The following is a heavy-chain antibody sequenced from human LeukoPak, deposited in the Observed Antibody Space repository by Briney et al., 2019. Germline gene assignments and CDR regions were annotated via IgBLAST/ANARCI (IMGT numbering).Heavy chain of an antibody. J-gene: IGHJ6*03. CDR2: ISSSSSYI. V-gene: IGHV3-21*01. Sequence: GGSLRLSCAASGFTFSSYSMNRVRQAPGKGLEWVSSISSSSSYIYYADSVKGRFTISRDNAKNSLYLQMNSLRAEDTAVYYCAREIVVVPADPYYMDVWGKGTTVTISS. D-gene: IGHD2-2*01. CDR1: GFTFSSYS. CDR3: AREIVVVPADPYYMDV.